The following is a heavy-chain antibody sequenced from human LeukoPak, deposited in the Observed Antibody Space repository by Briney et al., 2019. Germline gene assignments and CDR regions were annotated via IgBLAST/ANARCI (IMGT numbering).Heavy chain of an antibody. Sequence: PGGSLRLSCAASGFTFSRYWMHWIRQAPGKGLVWVSAIFSDGTITRYADSVKGRFTISRDNARNTLYLQMDSLRAEDTAVYYCVTLTGPLENAFDIWGQGTMVTVYS. CDR3: VTLTGPLENAFDI. CDR2: IFSDGTIT. J-gene: IGHJ3*02. D-gene: IGHD3-9*01. CDR1: GFTFSRYW. V-gene: IGHV3-74*01.